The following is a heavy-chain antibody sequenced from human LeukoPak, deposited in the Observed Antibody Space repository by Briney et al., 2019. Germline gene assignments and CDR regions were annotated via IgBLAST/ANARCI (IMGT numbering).Heavy chain of an antibody. D-gene: IGHD3-10*01. CDR2: IYTSGST. Sequence: SETLSLTCTVSGGSISSGSYYWSWIRQPAGKGLEWIGRIYTSGSTNYNPSLKSRVTISVDTSKNQFSLKLSSVTAADTAVYYCARDSNDYYGSGSYRFDPWGQGTLVTVSS. CDR3: ARDSNDYYGSGSYRFDP. V-gene: IGHV4-61*02. CDR1: GGSISSGSYY. J-gene: IGHJ5*02.